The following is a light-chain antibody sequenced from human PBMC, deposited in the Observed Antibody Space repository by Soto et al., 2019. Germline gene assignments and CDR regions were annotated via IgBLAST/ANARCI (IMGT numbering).Light chain of an antibody. CDR2: GAS. CDR1: QSVSSSY. CDR3: QQYGSSPVT. V-gene: IGKV3-20*01. J-gene: IGKJ3*01. Sequence: EIVLTQSPGTLSLSPGERATLSCRASQSVSSSYLAWYQQKPGQAPRLLIYGASSRATGIPDRFSGSGSGTDFTLTISRLDPEDFALYYCQQYGSSPVTFGPGTKVDIK.